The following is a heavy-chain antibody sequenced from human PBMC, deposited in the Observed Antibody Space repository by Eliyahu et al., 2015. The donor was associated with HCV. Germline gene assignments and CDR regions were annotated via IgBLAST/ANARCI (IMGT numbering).Heavy chain of an antibody. J-gene: IGHJ4*02. D-gene: IGHD5-24*01. V-gene: IGHV1-69*02. CDR2: IIPILGIA. CDR3: ARVADGRRNFDY. CDR1: GGTFSSYT. Sequence: QVQLVQSGAEVKKPGSSVKVSCKASGGTFSSYTISWVRQAPGQGLEWMGRIIPILGIANYAQKFQGRVTITADKSTSTAYMELSSLRSEDTAVYYCARVADGRRNFDYWGQGTLVTVSS.